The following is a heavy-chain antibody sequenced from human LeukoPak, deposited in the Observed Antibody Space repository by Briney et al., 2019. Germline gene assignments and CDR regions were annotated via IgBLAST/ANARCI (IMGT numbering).Heavy chain of an antibody. V-gene: IGHV4-61*08. D-gene: IGHD2-2*02. CDR1: GGSFIGGSMNDFS. J-gene: IGHJ3*02. Sequence: PSETLSLTCSVSGGSFIGGSMNDFSWTWIRQPPGQGPQCVATLYYNGDTVYDPSLKSRFTISIDTSKDQFSLRLTSVTAADTAVYYCARDAIRGLGWPGAFDIWGQGTMVTVSS. CDR3: ARDAIRGLGWPGAFDI. CDR2: LYYNGDT.